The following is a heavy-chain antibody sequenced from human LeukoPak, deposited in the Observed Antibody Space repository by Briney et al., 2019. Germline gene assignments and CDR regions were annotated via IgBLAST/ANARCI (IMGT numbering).Heavy chain of an antibody. J-gene: IGHJ6*03. D-gene: IGHD6-25*01. V-gene: IGHV1-69*16. CDR3: ARELSAAAPYYMDV. CDR2: IIPMLRSS. Sequence: SVKVSCKASGGTFGGYTISWVRQAPGQGLEWMGGIIPMLRSSTYSQNFQGRLTITTDESTTTVHMELRSLRSEDTAVYYCARELSAAAPYYMDVWGKGTTVAVSS. CDR1: GGTFGGYT.